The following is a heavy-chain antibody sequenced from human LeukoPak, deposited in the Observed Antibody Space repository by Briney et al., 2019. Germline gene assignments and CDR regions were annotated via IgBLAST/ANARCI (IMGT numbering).Heavy chain of an antibody. CDR2: INHSGST. CDR3: AREHRVRFDP. Sequence: SETLSLTCVVYGGSFSGYYWSWIRQPPGKGLEWIGEINHSGSTNYNPSLKSRVTISVDTSKNQFSLKLSSVTAADTAVYYCAREHRVRFDPWAQGTLVTVSS. J-gene: IGHJ5*02. CDR1: GGSFSGYY. V-gene: IGHV4-34*01. D-gene: IGHD1-14*01.